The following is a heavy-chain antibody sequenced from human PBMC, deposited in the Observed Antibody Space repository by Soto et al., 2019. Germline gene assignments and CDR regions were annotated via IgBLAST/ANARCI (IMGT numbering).Heavy chain of an antibody. J-gene: IGHJ6*02. V-gene: IGHV1-46*01. CDR2: INPSGGST. CDR1: GYTFTSYY. D-gene: IGHD3-16*01. Sequence: ASVKVSCKASGYTFTSYYMHWVRQAPGQGLEWMGIINPSGGSTSYAQKFQGRVTMTRDTSTSTGYMELSSLRSEDTAVYYCARDLGEDYYYYYGMDVWGQGTTVTVSS. CDR3: ARDLGEDYYYYYGMDV.